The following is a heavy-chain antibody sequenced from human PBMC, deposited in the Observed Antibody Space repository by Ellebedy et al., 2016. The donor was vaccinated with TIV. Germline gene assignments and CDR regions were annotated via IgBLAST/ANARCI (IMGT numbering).Heavy chain of an antibody. V-gene: IGHV1-69*13. CDR3: ARAHTYYFYYMGV. CDR1: GGTFSSYA. CDR2: IIGMFGTT. Sequence: ASVKVSCXTSGGTFSSYAVSWVRQPPGQGLEWMGGIIGMFGTTTYAQKFQGRITVSADESTSTAYMELTSLRSDDTAVYYCARAHTYYFYYMGVWGKGTTVTVSS. J-gene: IGHJ6*03.